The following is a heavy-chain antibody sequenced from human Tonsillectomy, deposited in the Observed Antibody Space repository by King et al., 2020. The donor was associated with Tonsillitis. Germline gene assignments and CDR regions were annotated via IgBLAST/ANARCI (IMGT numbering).Heavy chain of an antibody. Sequence: QLQESGPGLVKPSETLSLTCTVSGGSISSYYWSWIRQPPGKGLEWIGYIYYSGSTNYNPSLKSRVTISVDTSKNQFSLKLSSVTAADTAVYYCARHPPVTSDFDYWGQGTLVTVSS. CDR1: GGSISSYY. V-gene: IGHV4-59*08. D-gene: IGHD4-17*01. CDR2: IYYSGST. CDR3: ARHPPVTSDFDY. J-gene: IGHJ4*02.